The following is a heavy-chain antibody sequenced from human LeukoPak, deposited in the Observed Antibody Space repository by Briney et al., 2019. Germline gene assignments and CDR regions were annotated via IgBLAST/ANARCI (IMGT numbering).Heavy chain of an antibody. CDR2: INHSGST. Sequence: SETLSLTCAVYAGSFGGYYWSWIRQPPGKGLEWIGEINHSGSTNYNPSLKSRVTISVDTSKNQFSLKLSSVTAADTAVYYCARVPTVTFFDYWGQGTLVTVSS. CDR3: ARVPTVTFFDY. J-gene: IGHJ4*02. D-gene: IGHD4-17*01. CDR1: AGSFGGYY. V-gene: IGHV4-34*01.